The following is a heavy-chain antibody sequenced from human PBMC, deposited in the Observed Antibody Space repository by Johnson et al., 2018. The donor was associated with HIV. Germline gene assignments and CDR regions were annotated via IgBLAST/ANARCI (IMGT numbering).Heavy chain of an antibody. V-gene: IGHV3-30*03. CDR1: RLTFSSYG. CDR2: ISYDGSNK. D-gene: IGHD3-9*01. Sequence: QVQLVESGGGVVQPGRSLRLSCAASRLTFSSYGMHWVRQAPGKGLQWVAVISYDGSNKYYADSVKGRFTISRDNSKNTLYLQMNSLRAEDTAVYYCALILTERDAFDIWGQGTMVTVSS. J-gene: IGHJ3*02. CDR3: ALILTERDAFDI.